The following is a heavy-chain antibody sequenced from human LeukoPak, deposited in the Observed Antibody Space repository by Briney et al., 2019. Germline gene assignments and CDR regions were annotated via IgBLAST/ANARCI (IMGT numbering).Heavy chain of an antibody. V-gene: IGHV4-59*01. CDR1: GGSISSYY. D-gene: IGHD3-22*01. CDR2: IYYSGST. J-gene: IGHJ4*02. CDR3: ARGGFAYCYGSSGYYYFGY. Sequence: SETLSLTCTVSGGSISSYYWSWIRQPPGKGLEWIGYIYYSGSTNYNPSLKSRVTISVDTSKNQFSLKLSSVTAADTAVYYCARGGFAYCYGSSGYYYFGYWGQGTLVTVSS.